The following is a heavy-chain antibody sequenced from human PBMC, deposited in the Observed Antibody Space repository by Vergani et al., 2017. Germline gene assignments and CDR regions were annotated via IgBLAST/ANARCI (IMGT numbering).Heavy chain of an antibody. V-gene: IGHV1-46*01. Sequence: QVQLVQSGAEVKKPEASVKVSCKASGYTFTSYYMPWVRPAPGQGLEWMGIINPSGGSTSYAQKFQGRVTMTRDTSTSTVYMELSSLRSEDTAVYYCARELRLGELVDYWGQGTLVTVSS. CDR2: INPSGGST. J-gene: IGHJ4*02. CDR3: ARELRLGELVDY. D-gene: IGHD3-16*01. CDR1: GYTFTSYY.